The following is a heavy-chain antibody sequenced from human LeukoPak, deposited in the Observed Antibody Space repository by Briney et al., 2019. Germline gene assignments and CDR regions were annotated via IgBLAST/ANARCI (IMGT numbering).Heavy chain of an antibody. V-gene: IGHV1-2*02. CDR1: GYTFTGYY. J-gene: IGHJ4*02. D-gene: IGHD2-15*01. Sequence: ASVKVSCKASGYTFTGYYMHWVRQAPGQGLEWMGWINPNSGGTNYAQKFQGRVTMTRDTSISTAYMELSRLRSDDTAVYYCARVAYCSGGSCSGRDYWGQGTLVTVSS. CDR3: ARVAYCSGGSCSGRDY. CDR2: INPNSGGT.